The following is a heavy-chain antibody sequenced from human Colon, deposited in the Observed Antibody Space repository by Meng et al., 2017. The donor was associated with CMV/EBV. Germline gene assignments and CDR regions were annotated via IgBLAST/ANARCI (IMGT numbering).Heavy chain of an antibody. CDR2: IYGDDTI. Sequence: GESLKISCAASGFTVSSSCVSWVRQPAGKGLEWVSVIYGDDTIYYASSVKGRFTISRDDPKNTVHLQMNSLRAEDTAVYYCARDSPIYCYGLMGSWGQGTQVTVSS. V-gene: IGHV3-66*02. CDR3: ARDSPIYCYGLMGS. CDR1: GFTVSSSC. J-gene: IGHJ5*02. D-gene: IGHD3-10*01.